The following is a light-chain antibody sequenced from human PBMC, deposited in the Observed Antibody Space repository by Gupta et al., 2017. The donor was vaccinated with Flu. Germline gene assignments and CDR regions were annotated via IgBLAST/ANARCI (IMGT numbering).Light chain of an antibody. V-gene: IGLV3-1*01. CDR1: KLGDKY. CDR2: KGS. CDR3: QAWDSSNVV. Sequence: SYELTQPPSVSVSPGKTASITCSGDKLGDKYVCWYQQKPGQYLVLVIYKGSKCPAGTPERFSCYTSGTTATRTIGGTKAGADDYYYWQAWDSSNVVFGGGTKLTVL. J-gene: IGLJ2*01.